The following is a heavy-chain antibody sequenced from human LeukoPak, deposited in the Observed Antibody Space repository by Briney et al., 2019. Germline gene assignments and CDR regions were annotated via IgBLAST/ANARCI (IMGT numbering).Heavy chain of an antibody. CDR2: IYTSGST. V-gene: IGHV4-4*07. J-gene: IGHJ4*02. CDR3: ARGIYSGSYRRGYFDY. D-gene: IGHD1-26*01. Sequence: SETLSLTCTVPGGSISSYYWSWIRQPAGKGLEWIGRIYTSGSTNYNPSLKSRVTMSVDTSKNQFSLKLSSVTAADTAVYYCARGIYSGSYRRGYFDYWGQGTLVTVSS. CDR1: GGSISSYY.